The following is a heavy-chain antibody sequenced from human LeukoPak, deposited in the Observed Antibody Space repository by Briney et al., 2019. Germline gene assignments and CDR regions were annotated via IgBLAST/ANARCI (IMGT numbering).Heavy chain of an antibody. CDR2: INPNSGGT. Sequence: ASVKVSCTTSGSTFTGYYMHWVRQAPAQGLEWMGWINPNSGGTNYAQKFQGRVTMTRDTSISTAYMELTRLRSDDTAGYYCARYSSGWYFDLWGRGTLVTVSS. J-gene: IGHJ2*01. CDR1: GSTFTGYY. CDR3: ARYSSGWYFDL. D-gene: IGHD6-19*01. V-gene: IGHV1-2*02.